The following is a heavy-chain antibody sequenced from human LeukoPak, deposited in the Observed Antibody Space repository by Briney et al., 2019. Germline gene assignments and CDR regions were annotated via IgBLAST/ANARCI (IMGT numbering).Heavy chain of an antibody. CDR1: GFTFSSYS. V-gene: IGHV3-21*01. Sequence: PGGSLRLSCAASGFTFSSYSMNWVRQAPGKGPEWVSSISSSSSYIYYADSVKGRFTISRDNAKNSLYLQMNSLRAEDTAVYYCARERGRGVVDYWGQGTLVTVSS. CDR2: ISSSSSYI. CDR3: ARERGRGVVDY. J-gene: IGHJ4*02. D-gene: IGHD3-10*01.